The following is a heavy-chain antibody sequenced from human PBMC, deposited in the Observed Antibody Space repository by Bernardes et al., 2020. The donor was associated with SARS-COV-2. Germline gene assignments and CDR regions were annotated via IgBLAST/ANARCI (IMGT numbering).Heavy chain of an antibody. D-gene: IGHD2-2*01. CDR1: GYTFTSYG. CDR3: ARAIVVVPAATTHYYYYGMDV. CDR2: ISAYNGNT. J-gene: IGHJ6*02. V-gene: IGHV1-18*01. Sequence: ASVKVSCKASGYTFTSYGISWVRQAPGQGLEWMGWISAYNGNTNYAQKLQGRVTMTTDTSTSTAYMELRSLRSDDTAVYYCARAIVVVPAATTHYYYYGMDVWGQGTTVTVSS.